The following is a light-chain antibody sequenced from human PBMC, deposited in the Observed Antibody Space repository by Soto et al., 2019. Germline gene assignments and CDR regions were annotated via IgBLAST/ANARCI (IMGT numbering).Light chain of an antibody. CDR2: DTS. CDR3: QHRSNWPPG. V-gene: IGKV3-11*01. Sequence: EVVLTQSPASLSLSPGERATLSCRASQSVGTFLGWYQQKPGQVPRLLIYDTSKRATGIPARFSGSGSGTDFFLTISSLAPEDIAVYYCQHRSNWPPGFGQGTKVDIK. CDR1: QSVGTF. J-gene: IGKJ1*01.